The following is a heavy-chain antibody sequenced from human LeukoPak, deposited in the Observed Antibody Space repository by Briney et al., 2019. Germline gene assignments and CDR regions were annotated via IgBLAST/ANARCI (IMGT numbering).Heavy chain of an antibody. Sequence: SETLSLTCTVSGGSISSYYWSWIRQPPGKGLEWIGYIYHTGSTSYNPSLKGRVTISVDTSKNQFSLKLSSVTAADTAVYYCARDGGWVMVTEIDKWGQGILVTVSS. D-gene: IGHD5-18*01. V-gene: IGHV4-59*01. CDR3: ARDGGWVMVTEIDK. CDR1: GGSISSYY. J-gene: IGHJ1*01. CDR2: IYHTGST.